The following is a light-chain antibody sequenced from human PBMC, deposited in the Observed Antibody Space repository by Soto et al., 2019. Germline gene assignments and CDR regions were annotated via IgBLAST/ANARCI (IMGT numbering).Light chain of an antibody. CDR3: QLNGSPIT. Sequence: EIVLTQSPGTLSLSPGERATLSCRASQSVSSSYLAWYQQKPGQAPRLLIYGASSRATGIPDRFSGGGSGRFFTLTISRLEPEDFAVYYWQLNGSPITFGPGTKLDIK. J-gene: IGKJ3*01. CDR2: GAS. CDR1: QSVSSSY. V-gene: IGKV3-20*01.